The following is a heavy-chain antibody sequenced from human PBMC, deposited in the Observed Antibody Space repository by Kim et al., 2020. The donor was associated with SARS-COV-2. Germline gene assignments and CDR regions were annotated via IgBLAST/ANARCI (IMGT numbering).Heavy chain of an antibody. CDR2: ISGGSGLNI. J-gene: IGHJ1*01. D-gene: IGHD1-1*01. CDR1: GFTFNNYA. V-gene: IGHV3-23*01. CDR3: ANKKTGVGI. Sequence: GGSLRLSCAGSGFTFNNYAMSWFRQAPGRGLEWVSGISGGSGLNIDYADSVRGRFTISRDNSKNMLYLQMNRLTADDTAVYYCANKKTGVGIWGQGTLVTVAA.